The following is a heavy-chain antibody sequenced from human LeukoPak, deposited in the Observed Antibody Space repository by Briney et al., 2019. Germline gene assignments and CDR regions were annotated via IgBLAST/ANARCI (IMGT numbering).Heavy chain of an antibody. D-gene: IGHD3-22*01. CDR2: INHSGST. CDR1: GGSFSDYY. V-gene: IGHV4-34*01. CDR3: ARVYYYDSSGYYLAY. Sequence: PSETLSLTCAVYGGSFSDYYWTWIRQPPGKGLEWIGEINHSGSTNYNPSLKSRVTISVDTSKNQFSLKLTFVTAADTAVYYCARVYYYDSSGYYLAYWGQGNLVTVSS. J-gene: IGHJ4*02.